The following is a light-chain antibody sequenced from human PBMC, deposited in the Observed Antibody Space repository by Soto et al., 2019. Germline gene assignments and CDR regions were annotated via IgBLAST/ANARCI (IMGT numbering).Light chain of an antibody. Sequence: QSVLTQPPSASGTPGQRVTVSCSGTYPNIGINDVHWYRQLSGTAPQILIYDTSQRATGVPDRFSGSRSGTSASLVISGLQTEDEADYHCAAWDDSLNGPAFGGGTKLTVL. CDR2: DTS. CDR1: YPNIGIND. CDR3: AAWDDSLNGPA. J-gene: IGLJ2*01. V-gene: IGLV1-44*01.